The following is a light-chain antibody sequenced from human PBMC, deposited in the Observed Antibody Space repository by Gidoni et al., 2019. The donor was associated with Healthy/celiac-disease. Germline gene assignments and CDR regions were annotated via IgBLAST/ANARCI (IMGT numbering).Light chain of an antibody. CDR3: QQYGSSPRT. CDR2: GAS. J-gene: IGKJ1*01. V-gene: IGKV3-20*01. Sequence: VLTQSPGTLSLSPGERATLSCRASQSVSSSYLAWYQQKPGQAPRLLIYGASSRATGIPDRFSGSGSGTDFTRTISRLEPEDFAVYYCQQYGSSPRTFGQGTKVEIK. CDR1: QSVSSSY.